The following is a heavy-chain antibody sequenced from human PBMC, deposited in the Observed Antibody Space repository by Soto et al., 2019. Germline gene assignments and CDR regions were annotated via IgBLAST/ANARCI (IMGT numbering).Heavy chain of an antibody. CDR2: IYYSGCT. J-gene: IGHJ3*02. V-gene: IGHV4-59*01. CDR1: GGSISSYY. CDR3: ARVWGGAFDI. Sequence: QVQLQESGPGLVKPSETLSLTCTVSGGSISSYYWSWIRQPPGKGLEWIGYIYYSGCTNYNPSLKSRVTISVDTSKNQFTLKLSSGTAADTAVYYCARVWGGAFDIWGQGTMVTVSS. D-gene: IGHD3-10*01.